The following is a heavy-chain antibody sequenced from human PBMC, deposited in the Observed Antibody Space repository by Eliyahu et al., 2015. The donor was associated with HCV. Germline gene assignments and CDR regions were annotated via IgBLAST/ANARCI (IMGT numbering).Heavy chain of an antibody. V-gene: IGHV3-7*01. J-gene: IGHJ4*02. CDR2: IKQDGSDK. Sequence: EVQLVESGGGLVQPGGSLRLSCAASGFTFYNYWMTWVRQAPGKGLGWVANIKQDGSDKYYLDAVKGRFTISRDNAKNSLYLQMNSLRAEDTAVYYCTRGGYSSSNFWIDWGQGTLVTVSS. D-gene: IGHD6-13*01. CDR1: GFTFYNYW. CDR3: TRGGYSSSNFWID.